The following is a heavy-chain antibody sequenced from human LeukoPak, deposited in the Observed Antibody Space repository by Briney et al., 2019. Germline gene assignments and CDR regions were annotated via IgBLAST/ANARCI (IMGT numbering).Heavy chain of an antibody. D-gene: IGHD3-22*01. CDR2: IYTSGST. V-gene: IGHV4-61*02. Sequence: TLSLTCTVSGSSISGGSYYWSWIRQPAGKGLEWIGRIYTSGSTNYNPSLKSRVTISVDTSKNQFSLKLSSVTAADTAVYYCASMLRGYDSSGYYFDYWGQGTLVTVSS. CDR1: GSSISGGSYY. CDR3: ASMLRGYDSSGYYFDY. J-gene: IGHJ4*02.